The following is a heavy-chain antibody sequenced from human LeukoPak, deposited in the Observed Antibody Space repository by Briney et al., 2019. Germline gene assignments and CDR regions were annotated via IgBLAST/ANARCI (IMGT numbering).Heavy chain of an antibody. D-gene: IGHD4-17*01. CDR3: AKDGAADYGDFLDAFDI. CDR1: GFTFSSYG. Sequence: TGGSLRLSYAASGFTFSSYGMHWVRQAPGKGLEWVAFIRYDGSNKYYADSVKGRFTISRDNSKNTLYLQMNSLRAEDTAVYYCAKDGAADYGDFLDAFDIWGQGTMVTVSS. CDR2: IRYDGSNK. J-gene: IGHJ3*02. V-gene: IGHV3-30*02.